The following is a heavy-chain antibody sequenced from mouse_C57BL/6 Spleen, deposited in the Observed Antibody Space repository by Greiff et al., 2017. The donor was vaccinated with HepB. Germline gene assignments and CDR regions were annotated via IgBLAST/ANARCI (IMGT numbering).Heavy chain of an antibody. CDR3: ARSFDY. CDR1: GYTFTDYY. CDR2: INPNNGGT. J-gene: IGHJ2*01. V-gene: IGHV1-26*01. Sequence: VQLQQSGPELVKPGASVKISCKASGYTFTDYYMNWVKQSHGKSLEWIGDINPNNGGTIYNQKFKGKATLTVDKSSSTAYMELRSLTSEDSAVYYCARSFDYWGQGTTLTVSS.